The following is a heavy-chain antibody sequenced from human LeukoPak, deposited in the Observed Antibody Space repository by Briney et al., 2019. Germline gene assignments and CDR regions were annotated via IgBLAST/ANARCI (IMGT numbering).Heavy chain of an antibody. Sequence: GGSLRLSCAASGFTFSTYGMHWVRQAPGKGLEWVAIISYDGSNEYYADSVKGRFTISRDNSKNTLYLQMNSLRAEDTAVYYCAVQRTLWQQVLDHWGQGVLVTVSS. V-gene: IGHV3-30*12. D-gene: IGHD6-13*01. CDR2: ISYDGSNE. CDR1: GFTFSTYG. CDR3: AVQRTLWQQVLDH. J-gene: IGHJ4*02.